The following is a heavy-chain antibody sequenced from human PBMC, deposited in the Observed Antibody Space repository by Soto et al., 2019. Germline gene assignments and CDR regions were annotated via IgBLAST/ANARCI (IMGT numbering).Heavy chain of an antibody. CDR1: VFTFSGYF. Sequence: PWWSLRLSCSASVFTFSGYFMHWFRQAPGKGLEWVAVIWYDGSNKYYADSVKGRFTISRDNSKNTLYLQMNSLRAEDTAVYYCAGSSQDSSSVSYYYYYGMDVWGQGTTVTVSS. D-gene: IGHD6-6*01. CDR2: IWYDGSNK. J-gene: IGHJ6*02. V-gene: IGHV3-33*08. CDR3: AGSSQDSSSVSYYYYYGMDV.